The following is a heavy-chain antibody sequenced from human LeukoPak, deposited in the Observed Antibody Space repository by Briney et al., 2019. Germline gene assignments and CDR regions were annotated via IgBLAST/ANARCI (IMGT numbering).Heavy chain of an antibody. CDR2: VYPGDSDT. CDR1: GSIFTSYW. J-gene: IGHJ4*02. CDR3: ARLPYYDSSGYYYDY. V-gene: IGHV5-51*01. D-gene: IGHD3-22*01. Sequence: GASLQISCKGSGSIFTSYWIGWVRPLPGEGLEWMGIVYPGDSDTRYSPSFQGQVTISADKSISTAYLQWSSLKASDTAMYYCARLPYYDSSGYYYDYWGQGTLVTVSS.